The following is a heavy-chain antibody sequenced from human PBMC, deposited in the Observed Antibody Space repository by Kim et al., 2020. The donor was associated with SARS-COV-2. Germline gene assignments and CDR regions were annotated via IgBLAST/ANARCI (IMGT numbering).Heavy chain of an antibody. CDR3: AKHDYGGKEVSWFAP. CDR1: GFMFRGYF. J-gene: IGHJ5*02. V-gene: IGHV3-23*01. CDR2: ISGSGDST. D-gene: IGHD4-17*01. Sequence: GGSLRLSCTASGFMFRGYFMSWVRRAPGKGLELVSSISGSGDSTNYADSVKGRFTISRDNSKSTLYLQMNSLTVEDTAIYYCAKHDYGGKEVSWFAPWGQGTLVTVSS.